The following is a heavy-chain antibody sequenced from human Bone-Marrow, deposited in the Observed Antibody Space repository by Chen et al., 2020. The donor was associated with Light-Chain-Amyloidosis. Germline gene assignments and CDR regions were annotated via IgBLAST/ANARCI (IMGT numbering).Heavy chain of an antibody. J-gene: IGHJ4*02. D-gene: IGHD3-3*01. CDR3: TRDETIFGVVIPRGY. Sequence: EVQLVESGGGLVKPGRSLRRSCTASGFTFGDYAMSWFRQAPGKGLEWVGFIRSKAYGGTTEYAASVKGRFTISRDDSKSIAYLQMNSLKTEDTAVYYCTRDETIFGVVIPRGYWGQGTLVTVSS. CDR1: GFTFGDYA. V-gene: IGHV3-49*05. CDR2: IRSKAYGGTT.